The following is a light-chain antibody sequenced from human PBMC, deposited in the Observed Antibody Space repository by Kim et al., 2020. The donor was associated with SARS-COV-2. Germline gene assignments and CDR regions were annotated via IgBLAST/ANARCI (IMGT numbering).Light chain of an antibody. CDR3: HQYGSLPQT. CDR1: QSVSSTY. V-gene: IGKV3-20*01. J-gene: IGKJ1*01. CDR2: AAS. Sequence: SPGERATLSCRASQSVSSTYFSWYQQKPGQAPRLLIYAASSRATGTPDRFTGSGSGTEFTLTIRRLEPEDFSVYFCHQYGSLPQTFGQGTKVDIK.